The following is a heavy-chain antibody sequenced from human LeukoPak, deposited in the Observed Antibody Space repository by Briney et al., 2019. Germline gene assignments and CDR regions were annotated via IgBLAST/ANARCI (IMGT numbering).Heavy chain of an antibody. CDR1: GYTFTGFY. J-gene: IGHJ3*02. V-gene: IGHV1-2*02. CDR3: ARGYGSGRYYNFFVGDI. Sequence: GASVKVSCKASGYTFTGFYIYWLRQTPGQGLEWMGWINPNSGGTNYAQKFQGRVTMTSDTSISTAYLELSRLTSDDTAVYYCARGYGSGRYYNFFVGDIWGQGTMVTGSS. D-gene: IGHD3-10*01. CDR2: INPNSGGT.